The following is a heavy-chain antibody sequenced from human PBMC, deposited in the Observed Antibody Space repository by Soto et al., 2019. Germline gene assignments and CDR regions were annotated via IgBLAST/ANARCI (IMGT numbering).Heavy chain of an antibody. Sequence: GASVKVSCKASGYTFTSYGISWVRQAPGQGLEWMGWISAYNGNTNDAQKLQGRVTMTTDTSTSTAYMALRSLRSDDTAVYYCARCYGDYVGYYYGMDVWGQGTTVTVSS. CDR1: GYTFTSYG. CDR3: ARCYGDYVGYYYGMDV. V-gene: IGHV1-18*04. J-gene: IGHJ6*02. D-gene: IGHD4-17*01. CDR2: ISAYNGNT.